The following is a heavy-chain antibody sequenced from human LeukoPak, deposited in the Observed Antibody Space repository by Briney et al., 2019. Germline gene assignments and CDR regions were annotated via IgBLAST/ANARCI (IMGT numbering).Heavy chain of an antibody. Sequence: GGSLRPSCSASGFTFSTYAMHWVRQAPGKGLEYISAISSNGGSTYYADSVKDRFTISRDNSKNTLYFQMSSLRAEDTAVYYCVKGEKYYYGSGTDYWGQGTLVTVSS. V-gene: IGHV3-64*05. J-gene: IGHJ4*02. CDR1: GFTFSTYA. CDR2: ISSNGGST. D-gene: IGHD3-10*01. CDR3: VKGEKYYYGSGTDY.